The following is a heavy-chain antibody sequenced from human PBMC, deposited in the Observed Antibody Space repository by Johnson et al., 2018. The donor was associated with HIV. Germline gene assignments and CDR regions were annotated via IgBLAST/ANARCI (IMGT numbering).Heavy chain of an antibody. CDR1: GFTFSTYG. Sequence: QMLLVESGGGVVQPGRSLRLSCIASGFTFSTYGMHWVRQAPGKGLQWVALLSYDGSNKYYADSVKGRFTISRDNSKNTLYLQMNSLRAEDTAVYYCARGGKRVMAAFDIWGQGTMVTVSS. CDR3: ARGGKRVMAAFDI. V-gene: IGHV3-30*03. J-gene: IGHJ3*02. D-gene: IGHD3-16*01. CDR2: LSYDGSNK.